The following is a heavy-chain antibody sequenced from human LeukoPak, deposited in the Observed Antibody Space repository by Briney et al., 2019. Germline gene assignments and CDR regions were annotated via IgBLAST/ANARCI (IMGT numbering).Heavy chain of an antibody. D-gene: IGHD3-16*02. Sequence: SETLSLTCAVYGGSFSGYYWSWIRQPPGKGLEWIGEINHSGGTNYNPSLKSRVTISVDTSKNQFSLKLSSVTAADTAVYYCARGCYDYVWGSYRDDAFDIWGQGTMVTVSS. CDR2: INHSGGT. J-gene: IGHJ3*02. V-gene: IGHV4-34*01. CDR3: ARGCYDYVWGSYRDDAFDI. CDR1: GGSFSGYY.